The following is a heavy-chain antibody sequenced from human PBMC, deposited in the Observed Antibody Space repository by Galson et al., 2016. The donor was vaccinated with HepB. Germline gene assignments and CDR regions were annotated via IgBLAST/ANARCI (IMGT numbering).Heavy chain of an antibody. D-gene: IGHD1-1*01. V-gene: IGHV3-30*04. CDR3: ARDDLESNYFYYHGMDV. CDR1: GFTFSSST. CDR2: ISYGGRDE. Sequence: SLRLSCAASGFTFSSSTMHWVRQAPGKGLEWVAVISYGGRDEYYADSVKGRSTISRDNSKNTLYLQMDSLRAEDTAVYYCARDDLESNYFYYHGMDVWGQGTTVTVSS. J-gene: IGHJ6*02.